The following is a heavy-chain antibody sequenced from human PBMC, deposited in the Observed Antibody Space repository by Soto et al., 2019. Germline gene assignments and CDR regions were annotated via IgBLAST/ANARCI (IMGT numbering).Heavy chain of an antibody. V-gene: IGHV1-2*04. J-gene: IGHJ4*02. CDR2: INPNSGGT. D-gene: IGHD6-6*01. CDR1: GYTFTGYY. CDR3: ARGRIAARPTFDY. Sequence: ASVKVSCKASGYTFTGYYMHWVRQAPGQGLEWMGWINPNSGGTNYAQKFQGWVTMTRDTSISTAYMELSRLRSDDTAVYYCARGRIAARPTFDYWAQGTLVTGSS.